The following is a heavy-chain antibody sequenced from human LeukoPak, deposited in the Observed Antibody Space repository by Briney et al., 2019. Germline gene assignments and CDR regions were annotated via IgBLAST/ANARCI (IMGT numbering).Heavy chain of an antibody. Sequence: GASVKVSCKASGYTFIAYYMFWVRQAPGQGLEWMGWINPNSGDTKIAQKFQGRVTMTRDTSISTAYMELSSLRSDDTAVYYCARGPNYYDSSGFHYRDWGQGTLVTVSS. CDR2: INPNSGDT. CDR1: GYTFIAYY. J-gene: IGHJ4*02. CDR3: ARGPNYYDSSGFHYRD. V-gene: IGHV1-2*02. D-gene: IGHD3-22*01.